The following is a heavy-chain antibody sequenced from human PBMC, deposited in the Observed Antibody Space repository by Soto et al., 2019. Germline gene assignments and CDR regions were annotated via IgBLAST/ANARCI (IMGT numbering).Heavy chain of an antibody. CDR1: GYTFTGYY. J-gene: IGHJ6*02. Sequence: GASVKVSCKASGYTFTGYYMHWVRQAPGQGLEWMGWINPNSGGTNYAQKFQGWVTMTRDTSISTAYMELSRLRSDDTAVYYCARGWGVTTYYYYYYGMDVWGQGTTVTVSS. CDR3: ARGWGVTTYYYYYYGMDV. D-gene: IGHD4-17*01. V-gene: IGHV1-2*04. CDR2: INPNSGGT.